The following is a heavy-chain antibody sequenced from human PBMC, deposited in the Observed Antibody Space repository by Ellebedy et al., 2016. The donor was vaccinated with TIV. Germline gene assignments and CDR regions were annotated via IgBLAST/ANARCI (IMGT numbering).Heavy chain of an antibody. Sequence: SETLSLXXSVSGGSITIKSYYWGWIRQPPGKGLEWIGAFYYSGSTYYNQSLKSRVTLSVDTSKNQFSLKLRSVTAADTAVYFCAGGTHYYYGWDVWGPGTTVTVSS. J-gene: IGHJ6*02. CDR3: AGGTHYYYGWDV. CDR1: GGSITIKSYY. CDR2: FYYSGST. V-gene: IGHV4-39*01.